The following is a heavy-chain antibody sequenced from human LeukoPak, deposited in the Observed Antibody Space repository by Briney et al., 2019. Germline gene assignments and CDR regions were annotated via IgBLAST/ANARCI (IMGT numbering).Heavy chain of an antibody. J-gene: IGHJ6*02. V-gene: IGHV3-7*03. CDR3: ATEGGLDV. CDR2: INHNGNVN. Sequence: GGSLRLSCAASAFTFSSYWMNWARQAPGKGLEWVASINHNGNVNYYVDSVKGRFTIARDNAKNSLYLQMSNLRAEDTAVYFCATEGGLDVWGQGATVTVSS. CDR1: AFTFSSYW.